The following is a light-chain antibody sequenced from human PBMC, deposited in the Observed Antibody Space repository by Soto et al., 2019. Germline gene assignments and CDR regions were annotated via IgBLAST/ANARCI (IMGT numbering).Light chain of an antibody. CDR1: QSVNSF. Sequence: EIALTHAHSILPLVPSEIPKPFFRASQSVNSFLAWYQQKPGQAPRLLIYGASSRATGIPDRFSGSGSGTDFTITISRLEPEEFAVYYCQQYDSSPLTFGGGTKVDIK. V-gene: IGKV3-20*01. CDR2: GAS. CDR3: QQYDSSPLT. J-gene: IGKJ4*01.